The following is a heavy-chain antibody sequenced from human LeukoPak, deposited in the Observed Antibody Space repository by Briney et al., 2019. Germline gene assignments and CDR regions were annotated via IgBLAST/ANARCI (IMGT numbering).Heavy chain of an antibody. CDR1: GITVSKYW. CDR2: LHSDGSTT. Sequence: GGSLRLSCAVSGITVSKYWMHWVRQDPGKGLVWVSRLHSDGSTTDYADSVKGRFTITRDSAKNTLYLEMNSLRVEDTAVYCTRDANHYGGMDVWGQGTTVTVSS. CDR3: TRDANHYGGMDV. J-gene: IGHJ6*02. V-gene: IGHV3-74*01.